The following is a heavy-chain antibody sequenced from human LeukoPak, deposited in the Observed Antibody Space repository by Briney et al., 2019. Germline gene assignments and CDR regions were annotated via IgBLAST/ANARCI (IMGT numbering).Heavy chain of an antibody. Sequence: SETLSLTCAVYGGSFSGYYWSWIRQPPGKGLEWIGEINHSRSTNYNPSLKSRVTISVDTSKNQFSLKLSSVTAADTAVYYCARPGFYGAPIDYWGQGTLVTVSS. CDR1: GGSFSGYY. J-gene: IGHJ4*02. D-gene: IGHD4-17*01. CDR2: INHSRST. CDR3: ARPGFYGAPIDY. V-gene: IGHV4-34*01.